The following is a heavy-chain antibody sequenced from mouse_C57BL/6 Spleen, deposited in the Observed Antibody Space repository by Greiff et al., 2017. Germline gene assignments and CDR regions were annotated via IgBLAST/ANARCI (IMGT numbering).Heavy chain of an antibody. CDR1: GYTFTSYW. V-gene: IGHV1-72*01. Sequence: QVQLQQPGAELVKPGASVTLSCKASGYTFTSYWMHWVKQRPGRGLEWIGRIDPNSGGTKYNEKFKSKATLTVDKPSSTAYMQLSSLTSEDSAVYYCAREADDGYYFYYYAMDYWGQGTSVTVSS. J-gene: IGHJ4*01. CDR2: IDPNSGGT. D-gene: IGHD2-3*01. CDR3: AREADDGYYFYYYAMDY.